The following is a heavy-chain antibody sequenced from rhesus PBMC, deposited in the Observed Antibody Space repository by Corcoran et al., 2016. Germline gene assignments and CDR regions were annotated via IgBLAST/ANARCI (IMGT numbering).Heavy chain of an antibody. Sequence: QVQLQESGPGVVKPSETLSLTCAVSGGSISSGYDWSWIRQPPGKGLEWIGYIYGSSGRPNYNPSLKNRVTISKDASKNQFSRKLSSVTAADTAVYYCARRCTGSGCYDAEYFEFWGQGALVTVSS. D-gene: IGHD2-21*01. CDR3: ARRCTGSGCYDAEYFEF. J-gene: IGHJ1*01. CDR2: IYGSSGRP. CDR1: GGSISSGYD. V-gene: IGHV4-76*01.